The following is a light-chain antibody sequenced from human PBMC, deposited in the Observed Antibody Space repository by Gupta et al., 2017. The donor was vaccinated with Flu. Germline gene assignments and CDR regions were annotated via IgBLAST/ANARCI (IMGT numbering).Light chain of an antibody. Sequence: QSALTQPPSASGSPGQSVAISCTGTSSDVGTTDYISWYQQHPGKAPRLIIYEVTKRPSGVPDRFSGSKSGNTASLTVSGLQAEDEADYYCSSSAGRNNVFLGGGTKLTVL. CDR1: SSDVGTTDY. CDR3: SSSAGRNNVF. CDR2: EVT. V-gene: IGLV2-8*01. J-gene: IGLJ2*01.